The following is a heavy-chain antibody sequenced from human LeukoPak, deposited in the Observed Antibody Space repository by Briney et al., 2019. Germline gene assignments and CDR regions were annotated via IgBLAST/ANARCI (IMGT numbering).Heavy chain of an antibody. CDR1: GFTVSNNY. CDR3: AKEYSSSSGGFDY. V-gene: IGHV3-23*01. Sequence: QAGGSLRLSCAASGFTVSNNYMSWVRQAPGKGLEWVSAISGSGGSTYYADSVKGRFTISRDNSKNTLYLQMNSLRAEDTAVYYCAKEYSSSSGGFDYWGQGTLVTVSS. CDR2: ISGSGGST. D-gene: IGHD6-6*01. J-gene: IGHJ4*02.